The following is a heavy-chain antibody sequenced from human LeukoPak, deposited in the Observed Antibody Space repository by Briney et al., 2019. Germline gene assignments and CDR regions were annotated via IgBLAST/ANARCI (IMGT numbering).Heavy chain of an antibody. V-gene: IGHV4-34*01. CDR1: GGSFIDSY. Sequence: SETLSLTCAVYGGSFIDSYWTWIRQPPGMGLEYIGEINHAGSTYYNPSLKSRVTISVDTSKNQFSLKLSSVTAADTAVYYCATGITIFGEYYFDYWGQGTLVTVSS. CDR2: INHAGST. D-gene: IGHD3-3*01. CDR3: ATGITIFGEYYFDY. J-gene: IGHJ4*02.